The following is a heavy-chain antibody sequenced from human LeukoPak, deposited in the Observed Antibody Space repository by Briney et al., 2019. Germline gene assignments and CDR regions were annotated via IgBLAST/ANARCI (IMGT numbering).Heavy chain of an antibody. D-gene: IGHD3-22*01. Sequence: SETLSLTCTVSGGSISSSSYYWGWIRQPPGKGLEWIGSIYYSGSTYYNPSLKSRVTISVDTSKNQFSLKLSSVTAADTAVYYCARDSYYYDSSGYYSRGVAAFDIWGQGTMVTVSS. V-gene: IGHV4-39*02. J-gene: IGHJ3*02. CDR2: IYYSGST. CDR3: ARDSYYYDSSGYYSRGVAAFDI. CDR1: GGSISSSSYY.